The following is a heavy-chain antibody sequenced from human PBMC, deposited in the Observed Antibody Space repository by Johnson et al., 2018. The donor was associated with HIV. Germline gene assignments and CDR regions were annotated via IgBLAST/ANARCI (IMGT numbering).Heavy chain of an antibody. J-gene: IGHJ3*02. CDR1: GFTFSSYA. CDR2: IRNSGGTT. D-gene: IGHD2-21*01. Sequence: MLLVESGGGLVKPGGSLRLSCAASGFTFSSYAMSWVRQAPGKGLEWVSDIRNSGGTTYYADSVKGRFTISRDNSKNTLYLQMNSLRAEDTAIYYCAKEYFGGVFSTDAFDIWGQGTMVTVSS. V-gene: IGHV3-23*04. CDR3: AKEYFGGVFSTDAFDI.